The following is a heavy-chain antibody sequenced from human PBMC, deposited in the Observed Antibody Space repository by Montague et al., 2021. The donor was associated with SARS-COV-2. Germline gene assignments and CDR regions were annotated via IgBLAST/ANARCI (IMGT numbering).Heavy chain of an antibody. Sequence: SETLSLTCTVSGDSISNSNWWSWVRQSPGRGLEWIWEIFSSGDSNYNPSLKRRVTMSVDMSRNQFSLSLSNVTAADTAIYYCVRGGTMTVVVFDYWGQGTLVTVSS. D-gene: IGHD3-22*01. V-gene: IGHV4-4*02. CDR1: GDSISNSNW. CDR3: VRGGTMTVVVFDY. J-gene: IGHJ4*02. CDR2: IFSSGDS.